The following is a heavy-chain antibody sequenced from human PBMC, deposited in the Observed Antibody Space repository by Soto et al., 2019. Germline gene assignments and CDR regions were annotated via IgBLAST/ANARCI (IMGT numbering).Heavy chain of an antibody. CDR1: GYTFTSYA. CDR2: INAGNGNT. CDR3: ARSIVVVTALDY. V-gene: IGHV1-3*01. J-gene: IGHJ4*02. D-gene: IGHD2-21*02. Sequence: ASXKVSCKASGYTFTSYAMHWVRQAPGQRLEWMGWINAGNGNTKYSQKFQGRVTITRDTSASTAYMEPSSLRSEDTAVYYCARSIVVVTALDYWGQGTLVTSPQ.